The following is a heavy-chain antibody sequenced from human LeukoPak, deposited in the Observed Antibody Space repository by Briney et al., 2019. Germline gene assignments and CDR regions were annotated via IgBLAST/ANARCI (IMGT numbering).Heavy chain of an antibody. CDR1: GGTFSSYA. J-gene: IGHJ4*02. V-gene: IGHV1-69*06. CDR2: IIPIFGTA. Sequence: ASVKVSCKASGGTFSSYAISWVRQAPGQGLEWMGGIIPIFGTANYAQKFQGRVTITADKSTSTAYMELSSLRSEDTAVYYCARTYSGYVPFDYWGQGTLVTVSS. D-gene: IGHD5-12*01. CDR3: ARTYSGYVPFDY.